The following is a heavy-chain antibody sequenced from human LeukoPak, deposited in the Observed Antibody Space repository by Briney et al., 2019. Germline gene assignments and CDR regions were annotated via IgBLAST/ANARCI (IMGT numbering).Heavy chain of an antibody. CDR1: GGSFSSYY. V-gene: IGHV4-34*01. D-gene: IGHD3-10*01. Sequence: PSETLSLTCAVYGGSFSSYYWNWIRQPPGKGPEWIGEINHSGSTNYNPSLKSRVTISVDTSKNQFSLKLSSVTAADTAVYYCARALNYYDSGSYYTFDYWGQGTLVTVSS. CDR2: INHSGST. CDR3: ARALNYYDSGSYYTFDY. J-gene: IGHJ4*02.